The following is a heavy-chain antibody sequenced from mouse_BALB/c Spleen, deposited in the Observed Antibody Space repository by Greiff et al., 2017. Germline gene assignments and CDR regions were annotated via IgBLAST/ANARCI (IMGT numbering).Heavy chain of an antibody. CDR1: GYSITSGYS. V-gene: IGHV3-1*02. Sequence: EVQLQQSGPDLVKPSQSLSLTCTVTGYSITSGYSWHWIRQFPGNKLEWMGYIHYSGSTNYNPSLKSRISITRDTPRHQFFLQLNSVTTEDTATYYCARGVYGNYGVPYFDSWGQGTTLTVSA. CDR3: ARGVYGNYGVPYFDS. D-gene: IGHD2-1*01. CDR2: IHYSGST. J-gene: IGHJ2*01.